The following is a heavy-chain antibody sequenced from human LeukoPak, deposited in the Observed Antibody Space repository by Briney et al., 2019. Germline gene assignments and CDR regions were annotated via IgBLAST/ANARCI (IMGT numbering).Heavy chain of an antibody. CDR2: INHSGNT. CDR3: ARGWQWLLRRGAFDI. V-gene: IGHV4-34*01. J-gene: IGHJ3*02. Sequence: SETLSLTCAVYGGSFSGYYWSWIRQPPGKGLEWIGKINHSGNTNYNPSLKRRVTISVDTSKNQFSLKLSSVTAADTAVYYCARGWQWLLRRGAFDIWGQGTMVAVSS. CDR1: GGSFSGYY. D-gene: IGHD6-19*01.